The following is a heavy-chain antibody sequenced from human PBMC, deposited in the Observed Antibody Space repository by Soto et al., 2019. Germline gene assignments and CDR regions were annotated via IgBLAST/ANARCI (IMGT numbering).Heavy chain of an antibody. V-gene: IGHV1-18*01. D-gene: IGHD3-16*02. J-gene: IGHJ4*02. Sequence: ASVKVACKASGYTFTSYGISWVRQATGQGLEWMGWISAYNGNTNYAQKLQGRVTMTTDTSTSTAYMELRSLRSDDTAVYYCAREEAYDYVWGSYRPTSPLGYWGQGTLVTVSS. CDR1: GYTFTSYG. CDR3: AREEAYDYVWGSYRPTSPLGY. CDR2: ISAYNGNT.